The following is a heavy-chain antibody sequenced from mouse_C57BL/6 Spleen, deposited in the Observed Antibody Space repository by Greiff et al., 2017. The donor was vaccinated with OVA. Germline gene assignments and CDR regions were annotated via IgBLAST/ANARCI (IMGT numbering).Heavy chain of an antibody. CDR1: GYTFTDYY. CDR2: INPNNGGT. Sequence: EVMLQQSGPELVKPGASVKISCKASGYTFTDYYMNWVKQSHGKSLEWIGDINPNNGGTSYNQKFKGKATLTVDKSSSTAYMELRSLTSEDSAVYYCARVYYDYDAVWGTGTTVTVSS. J-gene: IGHJ1*03. CDR3: ARVYYDYDAV. V-gene: IGHV1-26*01. D-gene: IGHD2-4*01.